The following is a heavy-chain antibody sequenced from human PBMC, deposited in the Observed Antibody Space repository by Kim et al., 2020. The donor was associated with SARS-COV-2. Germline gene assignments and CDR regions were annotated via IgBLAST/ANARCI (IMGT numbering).Heavy chain of an antibody. D-gene: IGHD6-19*01. CDR1: GYRFTSYW. V-gene: IGHV5-10-1*01. CDR2: IDPSDSYT. J-gene: IGHJ5*02. Sequence: GESLKISCKGSGYRFTSYWISWVRQMPGKGLEWMGRIDPSDSYTNYSPSFQGHVTXPXNKSISTAXXQWSSLKASDTAMYYVARQWXXXLLNWFDPWGQGXXVTVSS. CDR3: ARQWXXXLLNWFDP.